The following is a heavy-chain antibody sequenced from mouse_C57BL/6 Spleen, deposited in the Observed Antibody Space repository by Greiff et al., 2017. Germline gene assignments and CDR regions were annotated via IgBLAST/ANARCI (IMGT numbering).Heavy chain of an antibody. V-gene: IGHV1-82*01. Sequence: QVQLQQSGPELVKPGASVKISCKASGYAFSSSWMNWVKQRPGKGLEWIGRIYPGDGDTNYNGKFKGKATLTADKSSSTAYMQLSSLTSEDSAVYCCARRGFDDGSSFFDYWGQGTTLTVSS. CDR1: GYAFSSSW. CDR2: IYPGDGDT. D-gene: IGHD1-1*01. CDR3: ARRGFDDGSSFFDY. J-gene: IGHJ2*01.